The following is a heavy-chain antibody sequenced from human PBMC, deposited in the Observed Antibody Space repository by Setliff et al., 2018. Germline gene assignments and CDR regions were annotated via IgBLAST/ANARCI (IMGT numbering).Heavy chain of an antibody. CDR1: GGSFSTYY. J-gene: IGHJ4*02. Sequence: PSETLSLTCAVYGGSFSTYYWIWIRQPPGKGLEWIGSIYYSGSTYYNPSLKSRVTISVDTSKNQFSLKLSSVTAADTAVYYCARDRAAASSFDYWGQGTLVTVSS. V-gene: IGHV4-34*01. CDR2: IYYSGST. CDR3: ARDRAAASSFDY. D-gene: IGHD6-13*01.